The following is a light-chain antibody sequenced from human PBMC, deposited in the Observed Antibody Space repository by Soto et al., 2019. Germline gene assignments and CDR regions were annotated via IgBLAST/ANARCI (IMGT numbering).Light chain of an antibody. CDR1: QSISSY. J-gene: IGKJ1*01. CDR2: AAS. CDR3: QQSYNTPWT. Sequence: DIQMTQSPSSLSAAVGDRVTITCRASQSISSYLNWYQQKPGKAPKLLIYAASNLQSGVPSRFSGSGSGADFTLTISSLQPEDFAAYFCQQSYNTPWTFGQGTRWIS. V-gene: IGKV1-39*01.